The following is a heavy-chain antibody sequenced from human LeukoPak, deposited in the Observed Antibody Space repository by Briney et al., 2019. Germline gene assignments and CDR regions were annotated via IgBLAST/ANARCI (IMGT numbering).Heavy chain of an antibody. Sequence: SETLSLTCAVYGGSFSGYYWSWIRQPPGKGLEWIGEINHSGSTNYNPSLKSRVTISVDTSKNQFSLKLSSVTAADTAVYYCAREVSGGYYFDYWGQGTLVTVSS. J-gene: IGHJ4*02. V-gene: IGHV4-34*01. CDR1: GGSFSGYY. D-gene: IGHD6-19*01. CDR2: INHSGST. CDR3: AREVSGGYYFDY.